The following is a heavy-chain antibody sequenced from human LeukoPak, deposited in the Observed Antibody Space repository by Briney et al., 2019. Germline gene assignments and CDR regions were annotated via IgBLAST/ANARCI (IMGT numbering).Heavy chain of an antibody. J-gene: IGHJ4*02. CDR1: GGSISSGDYY. D-gene: IGHD6-19*01. Sequence: PSQTLSLTCTVSGGSISSGDYYWSWIRQPPGKGLEWIGYIYYSGSTYYNPSLTSRVTISVDTSKNQFSLKLSSVTAADTAVYYCARVSGYSSGDHIDYWGQGTLVTVSS. V-gene: IGHV4-30-4*01. CDR2: IYYSGST. CDR3: ARVSGYSSGDHIDY.